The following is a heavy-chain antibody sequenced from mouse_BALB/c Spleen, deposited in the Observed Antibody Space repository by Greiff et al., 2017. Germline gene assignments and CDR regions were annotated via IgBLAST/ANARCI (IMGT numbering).Heavy chain of an antibody. CDR3: ARQATATLYAMDY. CDR2: ISYSGST. D-gene: IGHD1-2*01. CDR1: GYSITSDYA. V-gene: IGHV3-2*02. Sequence: EVQGVESGPGLVKPSQSLSLTCTVTGYSITSDYAWNWIRQFPGNKLEWMGYISYSGSTSYNPSLKSRISITRDTSKNQFFLQLNSVTTEDTATYYCARQATATLYAMDYWGQGTSVTVSS. J-gene: IGHJ4*01.